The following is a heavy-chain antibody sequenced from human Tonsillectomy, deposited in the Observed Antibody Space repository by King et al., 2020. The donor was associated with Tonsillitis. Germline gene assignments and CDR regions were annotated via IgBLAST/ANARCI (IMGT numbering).Heavy chain of an antibody. CDR2: IDWDDDK. Sequence: VTLKESGPALVKPTQTLTLTCTFSGFSLSTSGMCVSWIRQPPGKALEWLALIDWDDDKYYSTSLKTRLTISKDTSKNQVVLTMTNMDPVDTATYYCARAPSTYYYDRYYFDYWGQGTLVTVSS. CDR1: GFSLSTSGMC. V-gene: IGHV2-70*01. D-gene: IGHD3-22*01. J-gene: IGHJ4*02. CDR3: ARAPSTYYYDRYYFDY.